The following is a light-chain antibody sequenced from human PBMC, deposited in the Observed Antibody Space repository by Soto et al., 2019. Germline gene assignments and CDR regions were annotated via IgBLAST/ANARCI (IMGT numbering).Light chain of an antibody. CDR1: QSVGSNS. CDR3: QQYGTSPWT. Sequence: EIVLTQSPGTLSLSPGERATLSCRASQSVGSNSLALAWYQQKPGQAPRLLIYRASSRATSIPDRFSGSGSGTDFTLTISRLESEDFAVYFCQQYGTSPWTFGQGTKVEIK. CDR2: RAS. J-gene: IGKJ1*01. V-gene: IGKV3-20*01.